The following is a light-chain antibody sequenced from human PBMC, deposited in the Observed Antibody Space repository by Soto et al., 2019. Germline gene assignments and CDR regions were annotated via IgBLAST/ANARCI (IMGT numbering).Light chain of an antibody. J-gene: IGKJ1*01. Sequence: EIMMTQSPATLSVSPGDRATLSCRASQSVSSKLVWYQQKPGQDPRLLIHGASTRATGIPARFSGSGSGTEFTLTISSLQSEDFAVYYCQQYNNWPPTFGQGTKVEIK. V-gene: IGKV3-15*01. CDR1: QSVSSK. CDR3: QQYNNWPPT. CDR2: GAS.